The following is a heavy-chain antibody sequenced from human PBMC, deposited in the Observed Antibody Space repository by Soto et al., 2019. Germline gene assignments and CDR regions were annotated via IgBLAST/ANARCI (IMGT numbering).Heavy chain of an antibody. J-gene: IGHJ5*02. V-gene: IGHV3-49*04. Sequence: GGSLRLSCAASGFIFSTYNMKWVRQAPGKGLDWVGFIRSKAYGGTTEYAASVKGRFTISRDDSKSIAYLQMNSLKTEDTAVYYCTRGQTGIAAASYNWFDPWGQGTLVTVSS. D-gene: IGHD6-13*01. CDR2: IRSKAYGGTT. CDR1: GFIFSTYN. CDR3: TRGQTGIAAASYNWFDP.